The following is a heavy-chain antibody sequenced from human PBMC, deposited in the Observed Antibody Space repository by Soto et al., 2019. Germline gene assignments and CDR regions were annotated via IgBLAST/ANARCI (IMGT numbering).Heavy chain of an antibody. J-gene: IGHJ3*01. CDR2: IKSKADGETT. CDR1: GFTFSKAW. D-gene: IGHD3-22*01. CDR3: TTAPNYYDSGGETRAFDV. Sequence: EVQLGESGGGLVKPGGSLRVSCAASGFTFSKAWMSWVRQAPGKGLEWVGRIKSKADGETTDYAAPVKGRFTISRDDSKNTLYLQMNSLKTEDTAVYYCTTAPNYYDSGGETRAFDVWGQGTMVTVSS. V-gene: IGHV3-15*01.